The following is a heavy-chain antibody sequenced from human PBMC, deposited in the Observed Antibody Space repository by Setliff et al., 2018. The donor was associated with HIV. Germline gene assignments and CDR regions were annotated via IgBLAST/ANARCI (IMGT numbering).Heavy chain of an antibody. J-gene: IGHJ4*02. CDR2: IFPGGAT. V-gene: IGHV4-59*01. Sequence: SETLSLTCSVSGVSISSYYWSWIRHSPGKGLEWIGIIFPGGATNYNPSLTSRVTISVDTSKNRLFLKLTSVTTADTAVYFCAKSSPSIGYITDCWGQGAPVTVSS. D-gene: IGHD5-12*01. CDR3: AKSSPSIGYITDC. CDR1: GVSISSYY.